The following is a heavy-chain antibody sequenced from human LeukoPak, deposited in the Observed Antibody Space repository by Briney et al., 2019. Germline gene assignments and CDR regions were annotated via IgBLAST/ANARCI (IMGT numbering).Heavy chain of an antibody. CDR3: ARVYHFDWLYRWLYFDY. CDR2: IYYSGST. Sequence: SETLSLTCTVSGYSISSGYYWGWIRQPPGKGLEWIGYIYYSGSTNYNPSLKSRVTISVDTSKNQFSLKLSSVTAADTAVYYCARVYHFDWLYRWLYFDYWGQGTLVTVSS. D-gene: IGHD3-9*01. CDR1: GYSISSGYY. V-gene: IGHV4-61*01. J-gene: IGHJ4*02.